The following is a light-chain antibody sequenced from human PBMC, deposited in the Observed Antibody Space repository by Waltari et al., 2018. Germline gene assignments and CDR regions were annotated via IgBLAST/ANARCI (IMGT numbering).Light chain of an antibody. CDR3: QQSDSLPLT. CDR1: QTINKY. J-gene: IGKJ4*01. CDR2: VIS. Sequence: DIQMTQSPSSLSASVGDRVTITCRASQTINKYLNWYQKKPGRAPKVLISVISYLHTVVPSRFSGSGSGTDFTLTISSLQPEDFATYYCQQSDSLPLTFGGGTKVEIK. V-gene: IGKV1-39*01.